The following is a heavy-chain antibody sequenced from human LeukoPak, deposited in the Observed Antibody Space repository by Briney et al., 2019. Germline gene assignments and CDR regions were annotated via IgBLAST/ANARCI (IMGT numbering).Heavy chain of an antibody. V-gene: IGHV3-74*01. CDR3: ARSPNCGGDCS. CDR2: IDSDGTRT. J-gene: IGHJ5*02. CDR1: GFAFSTYW. D-gene: IGHD2-21*02. Sequence: GGSLRLSCAASGFAFSTYWMHWVRQAPGKGLVWVSRIDSDGTRTTYADSVKGRFTISRDNAKNTLYLQMNSLRVEDTAVYYCARSPNCGGDCSWGQGTLVTVSS.